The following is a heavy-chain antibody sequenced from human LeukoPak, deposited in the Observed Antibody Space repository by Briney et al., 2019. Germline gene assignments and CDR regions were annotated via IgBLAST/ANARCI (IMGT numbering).Heavy chain of an antibody. D-gene: IGHD3-22*01. Sequence: SETLSLTCTVSGGSISSSSYHWGWIRQPPGKGLEWIGSIYYSGRTYYNPSLKSRVTISVDTSKNQFSLKLSSVTAADTAVYYCARRRDYYDSSGYAFDYWGQGTLVTVCS. J-gene: IGHJ4*02. CDR1: GGSISSSSYH. CDR2: IYYSGRT. V-gene: IGHV4-39*01. CDR3: ARRRDYYDSSGYAFDY.